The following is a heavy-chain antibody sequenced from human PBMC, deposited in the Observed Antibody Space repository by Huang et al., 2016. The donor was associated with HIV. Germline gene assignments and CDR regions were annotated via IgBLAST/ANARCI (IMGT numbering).Heavy chain of an antibody. CDR2: VSPRFGTR. Sequence: QVQLVQSGAEVRKPGSSVKVSCRASGGSFNNFGINWVRQAPGEGLEGMGGVSPRFGTRNDAQRFQGGVTITADETTGVVYMELSSLRSDDTAVYFCAKRGGAWGSPYAFDLWGPGTMVTVSS. CDR3: AKRGGAWGSPYAFDL. V-gene: IGHV1-69*13. CDR1: GGSFNNFG. D-gene: IGHD3-16*01. J-gene: IGHJ3*01.